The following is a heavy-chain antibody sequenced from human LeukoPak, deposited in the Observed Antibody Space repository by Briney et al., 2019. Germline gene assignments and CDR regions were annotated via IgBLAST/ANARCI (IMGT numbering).Heavy chain of an antibody. J-gene: IGHJ4*02. V-gene: IGHV3-23*01. D-gene: IGHD2-21*02. CDR3: AKDLLAYCGGDCPPPDN. CDR2: ISGSSGST. Sequence: PGGSLRLSCAASGFTFSSYAMSWVRQAPGKGLEWVSGISGSSGSTYYADSVKGRFTISRDNSKNTLYLQMNSLRAEDTAVYYCAKDLLAYCGGDCPPPDNWGLGTLVTVSS. CDR1: GFTFSSYA.